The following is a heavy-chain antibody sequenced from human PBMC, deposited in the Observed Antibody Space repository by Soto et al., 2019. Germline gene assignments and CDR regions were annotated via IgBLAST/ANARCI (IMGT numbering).Heavy chain of an antibody. V-gene: IGHV5-51*01. Sequence: LGESLKISCKGSGYSFTSYWIGWVRQMPGKGLEWMGIIYPGDSDTRYSPSFQGQVTISADKSISTAYLQWSSLKASDTAMYYCARLEQRVHKTHYYYYGMDVWGQGTTVTVSS. CDR1: GYSFTSYW. D-gene: IGHD6-13*01. CDR3: ARLEQRVHKTHYYYYGMDV. CDR2: IYPGDSDT. J-gene: IGHJ6*02.